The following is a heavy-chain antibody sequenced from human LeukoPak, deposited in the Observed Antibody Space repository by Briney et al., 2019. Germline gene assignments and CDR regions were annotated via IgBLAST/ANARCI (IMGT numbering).Heavy chain of an antibody. Sequence: GGSPRLSCAVSGFTVSSNYMSWVRQAPGKGLEWVSVIYDGGSTDYAESVKGRFTISRDNSKNTLYLQMNSLRAEDTAVYYCARDWGYCSSTSCHVFDYWGQGTLVTVSS. CDR2: IYDGGST. CDR1: GFTVSSNY. V-gene: IGHV3-53*01. J-gene: IGHJ4*02. CDR3: ARDWGYCSSTSCHVFDY. D-gene: IGHD2-2*01.